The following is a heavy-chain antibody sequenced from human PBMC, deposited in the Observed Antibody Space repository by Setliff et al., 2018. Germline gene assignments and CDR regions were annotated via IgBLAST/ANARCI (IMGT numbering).Heavy chain of an antibody. CDR3: ARGCAAGACYSDYYYYMDV. J-gene: IGHJ6*03. CDR1: GVSIINYY. CDR2: IKYDGTT. V-gene: IGHV4-59*01. D-gene: IGHD2-15*01. Sequence: SETLSLTCNVSGVSIINYYWSWIRQPPGRPLEWIGYIKYDGTTDYNPSLDSRVTMSVDTSKNQFSLKLKSVTAADTAMYYCARGCAAGACYSDYYYYMDVWGKGTTVS.